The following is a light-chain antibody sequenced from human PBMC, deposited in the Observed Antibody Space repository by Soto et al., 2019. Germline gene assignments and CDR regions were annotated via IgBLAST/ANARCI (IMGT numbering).Light chain of an antibody. J-gene: IGKJ4*01. CDR3: QQYNIYPLT. Sequence: DVQMTQSPSSLSASVGDRVTITCRASQDLNSYLAWYQQKPGNAPKSLIYAASSLQTGVPSRFSGSESGTDFTLTTNNLQPEDSATYYCQQYNIYPLTFGGGTKVEIK. CDR1: QDLNSY. CDR2: AAS. V-gene: IGKV1D-16*01.